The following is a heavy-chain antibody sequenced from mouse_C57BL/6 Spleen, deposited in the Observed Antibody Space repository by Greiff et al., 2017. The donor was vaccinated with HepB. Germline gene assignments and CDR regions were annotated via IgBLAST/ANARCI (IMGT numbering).Heavy chain of an antibody. CDR3: ATTMVTTRFAY. CDR1: GYTFTSYW. CDR2: IDPSDSYT. D-gene: IGHD2-2*01. J-gene: IGHJ3*01. Sequence: VQLQQPGAELVKPGASVKLSCKASGYTFTSYWMQWVKQRPGQGLEWIGAIDPSDSYTNYNQKFKGKATLTVDTSSSTAYMQLSSLTSEDSAVYYCATTMVTTRFAYWGQGTLVTVSA. V-gene: IGHV1-50*01.